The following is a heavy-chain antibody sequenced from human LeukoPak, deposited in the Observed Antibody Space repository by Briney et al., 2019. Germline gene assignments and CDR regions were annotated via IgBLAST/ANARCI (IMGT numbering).Heavy chain of an antibody. Sequence: GGSLRLSCAASGFTFSSYAVHWVRQAPGKGLEWVAVISYDGSNKYYADSVKGRFTISRDNSKNTLYLQMNSLRAEDTAVYYCARDHRNCSGGSCYIPYYFDYWGQGTLVTVSS. D-gene: IGHD2-15*01. J-gene: IGHJ4*02. V-gene: IGHV3-30-3*01. CDR2: ISYDGSNK. CDR3: ARDHRNCSGGSCYIPYYFDY. CDR1: GFTFSSYA.